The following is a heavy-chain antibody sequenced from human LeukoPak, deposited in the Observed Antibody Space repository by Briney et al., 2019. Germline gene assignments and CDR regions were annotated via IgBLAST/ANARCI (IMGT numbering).Heavy chain of an antibody. Sequence: ASVKVSCEASGYIFTDYFLHWVRKAPGQGLEWMGWIYSESGDTNYAQKFQGCVTMTRDTSTRTAYMELSRVTSDDTAVYYCARSAGSAFFDYWGQGTLVTVTS. D-gene: IGHD2-15*01. CDR2: IYSESGDT. V-gene: IGHV1-2*04. CDR3: ARSAGSAFFDY. CDR1: GYIFTDYF. J-gene: IGHJ4*02.